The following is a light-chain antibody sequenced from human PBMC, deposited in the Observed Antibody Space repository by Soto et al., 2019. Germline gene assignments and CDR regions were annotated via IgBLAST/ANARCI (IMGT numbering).Light chain of an antibody. J-gene: IGKJ4*01. CDR1: QGISGY. Sequence: DIQLTQSPSSVSASVGDRVTITCRASQGISGYLAWYQQKPGKVPKLLIYAASSLQSGVPLRFSGSGSGTDFTLTISSLQAEDSATYYCQQAKSFQLNFGGGTKVDI. CDR3: QQAKSFQLN. CDR2: AAS. V-gene: IGKV1-12*01.